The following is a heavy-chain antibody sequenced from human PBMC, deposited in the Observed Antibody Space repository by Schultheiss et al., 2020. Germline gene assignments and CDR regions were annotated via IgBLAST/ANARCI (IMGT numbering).Heavy chain of an antibody. Sequence: GGSLRLSCAASGFTFSSYGMHWVRQAPGKGLEWVAVISYDGSNKYYADSVKGRFTISRDNAKNSLYLQMNSLIAEDTAVYYCARGWWKAAYYFDYWGQGTLVTVSS. D-gene: IGHD2-15*01. J-gene: IGHJ4*02. CDR3: ARGWWKAAYYFDY. CDR2: ISYDGSNK. V-gene: IGHV3-30*03. CDR1: GFTFSSYG.